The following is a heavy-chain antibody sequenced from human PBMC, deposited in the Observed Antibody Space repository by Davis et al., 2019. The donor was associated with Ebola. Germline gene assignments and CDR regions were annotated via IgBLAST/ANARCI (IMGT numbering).Heavy chain of an antibody. CDR2: IYIDGTT. Sequence: GGSLRLSCAASGFTVSGNYMSWVRQAPGKGLEWVSVIYIDGTTYYADSVKGRFTISRDNAKNSLYLQMNSLRAEDTAVYYCARDTAMDSYYYYGMDVWGQGTTVTVSS. CDR1: GFTVSGNY. CDR3: ARDTAMDSYYYYGMDV. D-gene: IGHD5-18*01. V-gene: IGHV3-53*01. J-gene: IGHJ6*02.